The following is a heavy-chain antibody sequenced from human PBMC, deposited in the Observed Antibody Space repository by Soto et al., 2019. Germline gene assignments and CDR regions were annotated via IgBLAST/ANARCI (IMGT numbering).Heavy chain of an antibody. CDR1: GGSIRSNNW. CDR2: IFYSGGT. CDR3: ARVYSGSYSDY. V-gene: IGHV4-4*02. D-gene: IGHD1-26*01. J-gene: IGHJ4*02. Sequence: QVQLQESGPGLVKPSGTLSLTCAVSGGSIRSNNWWSWVRPPPGKGLEWIGEIFYSGGTHYNPSLNTQVTISVDKSKNQYSLKLGSVTAADTAVYYCARVYSGSYSDYWGQGTLVTVSS.